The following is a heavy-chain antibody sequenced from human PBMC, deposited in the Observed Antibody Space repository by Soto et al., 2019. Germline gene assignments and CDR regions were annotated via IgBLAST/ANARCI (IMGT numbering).Heavy chain of an antibody. V-gene: IGHV1-2*04. Sequence: ASVKVSCKASGYTFTGYYMRWVRQAPGQGLEWMGWINPNSGGTNYAQKFQGWVTMTRDTSISTAYMELSRLRSDDTAVYYCARAPPYYYDSSGYYDYWGQGTLVTVSS. D-gene: IGHD3-22*01. J-gene: IGHJ4*02. CDR1: GYTFTGYY. CDR2: INPNSGGT. CDR3: ARAPPYYYDSSGYYDY.